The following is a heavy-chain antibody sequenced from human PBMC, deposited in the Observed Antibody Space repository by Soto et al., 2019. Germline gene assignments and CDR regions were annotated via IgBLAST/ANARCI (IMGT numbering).Heavy chain of an antibody. CDR3: ARLATRYYFDY. CDR1: GGSISSYY. Sequence: SQTLSLTCTVSGGSISSYYWSWIRQPPGKGLEWIGYIYYSGSTNYNPSLKSRVTISVDTSKNQFSLKMSSVTAADTAVYYCARLATRYYFDYWGQGTLVTVSS. J-gene: IGHJ4*02. CDR2: IYYSGST. V-gene: IGHV4-59*01. D-gene: IGHD1-1*01.